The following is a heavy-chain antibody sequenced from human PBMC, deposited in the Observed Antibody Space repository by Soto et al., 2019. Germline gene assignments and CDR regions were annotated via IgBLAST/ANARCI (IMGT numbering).Heavy chain of an antibody. CDR3: ARDYTSYSFYGMDV. CDR1: GFTVSSNY. V-gene: IGHV3-53*01. J-gene: IGHJ6*02. CDR2: IFTGGTT. Sequence: GGSLRLSSAASGFTVSSNYMSWVRQPPEKGLEWVSVIFTGGTTSYADSVKGRFTISKDDSKNTLYLQMNSLRAEDTAVYYCARDYTSYSFYGMDVWGQGTTVTVSS.